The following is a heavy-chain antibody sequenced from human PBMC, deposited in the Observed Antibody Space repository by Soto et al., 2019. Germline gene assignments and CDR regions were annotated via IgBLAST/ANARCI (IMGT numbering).Heavy chain of an antibody. V-gene: IGHV1-8*01. Sequence: QVQLVQSGAEVKKPGASVKVSCKASGYTFTSYDINWVRQATGQGLEWMGWMNPNSGNTAYAQKFPGRVTMTRNTSISTAYTELSSLRPADTAVYYCARETAGRFDYWGQGTLVTVSS. J-gene: IGHJ4*02. CDR3: ARETAGRFDY. CDR2: MNPNSGNT. D-gene: IGHD6-25*01. CDR1: GYTFTSYD.